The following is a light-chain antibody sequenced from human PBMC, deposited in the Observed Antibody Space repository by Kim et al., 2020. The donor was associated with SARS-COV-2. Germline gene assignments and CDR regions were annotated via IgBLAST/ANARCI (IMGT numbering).Light chain of an antibody. CDR2: EVY. J-gene: IGLJ1*01. Sequence: PGHSITLSCTGTSRDVGTFPFVSWYQQPPGKAPKLMIYEVYKRPSGVSNRFSGSKSGNTASLTISGLQAEDEADYHCCAYAGTFYVFGPGTKVTVL. CDR1: SRDVGTFPF. CDR3: CAYAGTFYV. V-gene: IGLV2-23*02.